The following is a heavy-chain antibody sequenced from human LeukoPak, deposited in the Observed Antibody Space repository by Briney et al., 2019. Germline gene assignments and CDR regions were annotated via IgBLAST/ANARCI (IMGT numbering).Heavy chain of an antibody. CDR2: ITSSSTYT. CDR3: ARDPYSGTYGDTYYYYMDV. V-gene: IGHV3-21*01. J-gene: IGHJ6*03. D-gene: IGHD1-26*01. CDR1: GFSFS. Sequence: PGGSLRLSCAASGFSFSMNWVRQTPGKGLEWVSSITSSSTYTFYADSVKGRFTISRDNARNSLYLQMNSLRAEDTAVYYCARDPYSGTYGDTYYYYMDVWGKGTTVTISS.